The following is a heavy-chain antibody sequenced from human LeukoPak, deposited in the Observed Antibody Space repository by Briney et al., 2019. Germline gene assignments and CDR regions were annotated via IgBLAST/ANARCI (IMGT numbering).Heavy chain of an antibody. D-gene: IGHD4-17*01. Sequence: TSETLSLTCTVSGGSISSYYWSWIRQPPGKGLEWIGYIYYSGSTNYNPSLKSRVTISVDTSKNQFSLKLTSVTAADTAIYYCAREPSGTTVTTGSWGQGTLVIVSS. CDR3: AREPSGTTVTTGS. V-gene: IGHV4-59*01. CDR2: IYYSGST. J-gene: IGHJ5*02. CDR1: GGSISSYY.